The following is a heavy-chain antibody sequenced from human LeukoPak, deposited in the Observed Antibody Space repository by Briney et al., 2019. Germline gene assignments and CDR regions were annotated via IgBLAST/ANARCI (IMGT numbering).Heavy chain of an antibody. CDR1: GFTFSSYE. CDR2: ISSSGSTI. J-gene: IGHJ4*02. Sequence: TGGSLRLSCAASGFTFSSYEMNWVRQSPGKGLEWVSYISSSGSTIYYADSVKGRFTISRDNAKNSLYLQMNSLRAEDTAVYYCARGVPYSSSSSSDYWGQGTLVTVYS. CDR3: ARGVPYSSSSSSDY. V-gene: IGHV3-48*03. D-gene: IGHD6-6*01.